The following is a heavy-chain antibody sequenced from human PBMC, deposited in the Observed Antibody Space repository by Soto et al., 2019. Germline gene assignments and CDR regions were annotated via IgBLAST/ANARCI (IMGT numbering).Heavy chain of an antibody. CDR1: GGSISSYY. D-gene: IGHD2-2*01. V-gene: IGHV4-59*01. J-gene: IGHJ5*02. Sequence: SETLSLTCTVSGGSISSYYWSWIRQPPGKGLEWIGYIYYSGSTNYNPSLTSRVTISVDTSKNQFSLKLSSVTAADTAVYYCARGRGYCSSPSCYFNWFDPWGQGTLVTVSS. CDR3: ARGRGYCSSPSCYFNWFDP. CDR2: IYYSGST.